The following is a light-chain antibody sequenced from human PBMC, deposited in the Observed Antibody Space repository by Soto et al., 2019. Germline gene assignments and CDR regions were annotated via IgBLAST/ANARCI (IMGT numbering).Light chain of an antibody. CDR3: QQSYSTPS. V-gene: IGKV1-39*01. J-gene: IGKJ4*01. CDR1: QSISSY. Sequence: DIQMTQSPSSLSASVGDRVTISCRASQSISSYLNWYQQKPGKAPNLLIHDASSLQSGVPSRLSGSGSGTDFTLTISSLQPEDFATYYCQQSYSTPSFGGGTKVEIK. CDR2: DAS.